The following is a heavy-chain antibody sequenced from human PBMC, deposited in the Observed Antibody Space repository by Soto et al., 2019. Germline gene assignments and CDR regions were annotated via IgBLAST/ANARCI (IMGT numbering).Heavy chain of an antibody. CDR2: ISGSGGST. V-gene: IGHV3-23*01. Sequence: EVQLLESGGGLVQPGGSLRLSCAASGFTFSSYAMSWVRQAPGKGLEWVSAISGSGGSTYYADSVQGRFTISRDNSKNTLYLQMNSMRAEDTAVYYCARGIAARLGWFDPWGQGTLVTVSS. D-gene: IGHD6-6*01. CDR1: GFTFSSYA. J-gene: IGHJ5*02. CDR3: ARGIAARLGWFDP.